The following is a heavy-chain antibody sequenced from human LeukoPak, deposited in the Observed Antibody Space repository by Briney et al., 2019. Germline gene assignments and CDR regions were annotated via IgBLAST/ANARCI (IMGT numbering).Heavy chain of an antibody. Sequence: SETLSLTCTVSGGSISSYYWSWIRQPPGKGLEWIGYIYYSGSTNYNPSLKSRVTISVDTSKNQFSLKLSSVTAADTAVYYCARDQGFARLRLGARENYLDYWGQGTLVTVSS. CDR2: IYYSGST. D-gene: IGHD5-12*01. J-gene: IGHJ4*02. CDR1: GGSISSYY. V-gene: IGHV4-59*01. CDR3: ARDQGFARLRLGARENYLDY.